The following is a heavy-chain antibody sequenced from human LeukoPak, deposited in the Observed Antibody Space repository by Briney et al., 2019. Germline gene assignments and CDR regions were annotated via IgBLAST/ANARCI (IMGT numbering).Heavy chain of an antibody. V-gene: IGHV3-7*01. J-gene: IGHJ4*02. CDR3: ARDLASYGDYFTDY. D-gene: IGHD4-17*01. Sequence: EGSLRLSCAASGFTFSSYWMSWVRQAPGKGLEGVANIKQDGSEKYYVDSVKGRFTISRDNAKNSLYLQMNSLRAEDTAVYYCARDLASYGDYFTDYWGQGTLVTVSS. CDR1: GFTFSSYW. CDR2: IKQDGSEK.